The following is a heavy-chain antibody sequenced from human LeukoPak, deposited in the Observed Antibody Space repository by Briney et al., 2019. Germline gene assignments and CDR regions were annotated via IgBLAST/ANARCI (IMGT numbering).Heavy chain of an antibody. CDR3: ARGFHSGSYYYDAFDI. V-gene: IGHV1-2*02. CDR1: GDTFTGNY. D-gene: IGHD1-26*01. CDR2: IHPNSGGP. Sequence: ASVKVSCKASGDTFTGNYIHWVRQAPGQGLEWMGRIHPNSGGPKYAQKFQGRVTLTRDTSISTAYMELSRLRSDDTAVYYCARGFHSGSYYYDAFDIWGQGTMVTVSS. J-gene: IGHJ3*02.